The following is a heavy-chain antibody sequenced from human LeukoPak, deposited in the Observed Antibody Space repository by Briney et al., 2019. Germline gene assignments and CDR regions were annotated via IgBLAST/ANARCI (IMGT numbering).Heavy chain of an antibody. J-gene: IGHJ4*02. CDR3: AKALYGDPDY. D-gene: IGHD4-17*01. Sequence: PGGSLRLSCAASGFTFSSYGMHWVRQAPGKGLEWVAVISYDGGNKYYADSVKGRFTISRDNSKNTLYLQMNSLRAEDTAVYYCAKALYGDPDYWGQGTLVTVSS. CDR1: GFTFSSYG. CDR2: ISYDGGNK. V-gene: IGHV3-30*18.